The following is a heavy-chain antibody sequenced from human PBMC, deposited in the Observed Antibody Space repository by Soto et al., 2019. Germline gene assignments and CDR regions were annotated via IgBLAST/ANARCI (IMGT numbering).Heavy chain of an antibody. CDR3: ARSIGGSSYYPPDY. Sequence: QVQLVESGGGVVQPGGSLSLSCAASGFPFSGYGMHWVRQSPGEGLEWVAILANDGSYQYYAESVKGRFTISRDNSKNTLYLQMDSLRPEDTAVYYCARSIGGSSYYPPDYWGQGTLVTVSS. J-gene: IGHJ4*02. D-gene: IGHD2-15*01. V-gene: IGHV3-30*03. CDR1: GFPFSGYG. CDR2: LANDGSYQ.